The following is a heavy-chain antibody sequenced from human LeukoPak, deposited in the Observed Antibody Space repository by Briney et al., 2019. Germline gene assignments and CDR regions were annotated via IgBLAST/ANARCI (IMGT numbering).Heavy chain of an antibody. D-gene: IGHD2-15*01. CDR2: IYYGGST. J-gene: IGHJ2*01. CDR3: ARDPYCSGGSCYWRAYWYFDL. V-gene: IGHV4-30-4*01. Sequence: SETLSLTCTVSGGSISSGDYYWSWIRQPPGKGLEWIGYIYYGGSTYYNPSLKSRVTISVDTSKNQFSLKLSSVTAADTAVYYCARDPYCSGGSCYWRAYWYFDLWGRGTLVTVSS. CDR1: GGSISSGDYY.